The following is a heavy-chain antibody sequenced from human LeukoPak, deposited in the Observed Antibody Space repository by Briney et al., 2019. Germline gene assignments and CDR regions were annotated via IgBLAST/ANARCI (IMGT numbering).Heavy chain of an antibody. CDR3: ARLGIAAAHGDY. CDR1: GYSFTSYW. D-gene: IGHD6-13*01. Sequence: GESLKISGKGPGYSFTSYWIGWVRQMPGKGLEGVGIIYPGDSDTRYSPSFRGQVTISADKSISTAYLQWSSLKASDTAMYYCARLGIAAAHGDYWGQGTLVTVSS. CDR2: IYPGDSDT. J-gene: IGHJ4*02. V-gene: IGHV5-51*01.